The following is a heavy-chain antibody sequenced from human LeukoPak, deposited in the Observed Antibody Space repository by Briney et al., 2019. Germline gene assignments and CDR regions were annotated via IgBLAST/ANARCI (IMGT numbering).Heavy chain of an antibody. Sequence: ASVRVSCKASGYTFINNWMHWVRQAPGQGLEWVGLINPTGTTTLYAQKFQGRVTLTRDTSISTAYMELSRLRSDDTAVYYCARGGTTVTKFTGGNWFDPWGQGTLVTVSS. J-gene: IGHJ5*02. V-gene: IGHV1-46*01. D-gene: IGHD4-17*01. CDR1: GYTFINNW. CDR2: INPTGTTT. CDR3: ARGGTTVTKFTGGNWFDP.